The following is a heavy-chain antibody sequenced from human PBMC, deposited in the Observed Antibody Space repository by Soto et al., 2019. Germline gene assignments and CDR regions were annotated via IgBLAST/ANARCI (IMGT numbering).Heavy chain of an antibody. Sequence: WGSLRLSCAASGFTFSSYGMHWVRQAPGKGLEWVAVIWYDGSNKYYADSVKGRFTISRDNSKNTLYLQMNSLRAEDTAVYYCARGYDSSGIDYWGQGTLVTVSS. CDR1: GFTFSSYG. CDR3: ARGYDSSGIDY. D-gene: IGHD3-22*01. CDR2: IWYDGSNK. V-gene: IGHV3-33*01. J-gene: IGHJ4*02.